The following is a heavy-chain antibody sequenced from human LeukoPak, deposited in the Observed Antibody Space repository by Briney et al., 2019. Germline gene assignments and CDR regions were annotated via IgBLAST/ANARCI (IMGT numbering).Heavy chain of an antibody. CDR2: VSGDGGTT. D-gene: IGHD6-19*01. V-gene: IGHV3-23*01. CDR1: GFTFNAYG. Sequence: GGSLRLSCSASGFTFNAYGMGWVRQAPGKGLEWVSVVSGDGGTTYYADSVRGRFTISRDNSKNTLYMQINSLGDEDTAVYYCAAGYSSGWYVDYYFDYWGQGTLVTVSS. CDR3: AAGYSSGWYVDYYFDY. J-gene: IGHJ4*02.